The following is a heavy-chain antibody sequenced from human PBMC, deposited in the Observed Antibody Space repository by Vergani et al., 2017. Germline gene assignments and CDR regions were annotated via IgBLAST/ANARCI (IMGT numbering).Heavy chain of an antibody. D-gene: IGHD6-13*01. J-gene: IGHJ3*02. Sequence: QVQLVQSGAEVKKPGASVKVSCKASGYTFTSYGISWVRQAPGQGLEWMGWISAYNGNTNYAQKLQGRVTMTTDTSTSTAYMELRSLRSDDTAVYCCARDPRRIAAAGTNAFDIWGQGTMVTVSS. CDR2: ISAYNGNT. CDR1: GYTFTSYG. V-gene: IGHV1-18*01. CDR3: ARDPRRIAAAGTNAFDI.